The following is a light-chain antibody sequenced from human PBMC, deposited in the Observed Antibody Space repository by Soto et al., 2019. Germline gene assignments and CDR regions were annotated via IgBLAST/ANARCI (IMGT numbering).Light chain of an antibody. CDR1: QSVLYSSNNKNY. V-gene: IGKV4-1*01. CDR3: QQYYSTPPVT. Sequence: DIVMTQFPDSLAVSLGERATINCKSSQSVLYSSNNKNYLAWYQQKPGQPPKLLIYWASTRESGVPDRFSGSGSGTDFTLTISSLQAEDVAVYYCQQYYSTPPVTFGPGTKVDI. J-gene: IGKJ3*01. CDR2: WAS.